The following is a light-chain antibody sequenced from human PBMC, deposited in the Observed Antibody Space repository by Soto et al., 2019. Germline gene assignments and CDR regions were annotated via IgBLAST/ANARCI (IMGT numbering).Light chain of an antibody. CDR2: GAS. CDR1: QSVSSN. V-gene: IGKV3-15*01. CDR3: RQYNNWLT. J-gene: IGKJ1*01. Sequence: EIVMTQSPATLSVSPGERATLSCRASQSVSSNLAWYQQKPGQAPRLLIYGASTRATGIPARFSGSGSGTEFTLTFSSLQSKDFAVYYCRQYNNWLTFGQGTKV.